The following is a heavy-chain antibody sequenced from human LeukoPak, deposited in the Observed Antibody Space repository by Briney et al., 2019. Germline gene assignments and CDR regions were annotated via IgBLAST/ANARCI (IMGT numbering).Heavy chain of an antibody. CDR1: GFALGSSS. CDR3: TSLAMIRGVIPFDY. Sequence: GGSLRLSCAASGFALGSSSMTWVRHAPGKGPEWVAVISDDGSTEFYADSVKGRFTISRDNSKNTLYLQMNRLRTEDTAVYYCTSLAMIRGVIPFDYWGQGTLVTVSS. J-gene: IGHJ4*02. CDR2: ISDDGSTE. V-gene: IGHV3-30*03. D-gene: IGHD3-10*01.